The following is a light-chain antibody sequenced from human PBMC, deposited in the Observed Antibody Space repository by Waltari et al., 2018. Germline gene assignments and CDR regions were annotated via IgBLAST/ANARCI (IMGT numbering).Light chain of an antibody. CDR2: DVS. Sequence: QSALTQPASVSGSPGQSITISCTGTSSDVGYNYVSWYQQFPGKAPELVIYDVSHRPSGVSNRFSGSKSGNTASLTISGLQAEDEADYLCSSYITSSTLFGGGTKLTVL. CDR3: SSYITSSTL. CDR1: SSDVGYNY. V-gene: IGLV2-14*01. J-gene: IGLJ2*01.